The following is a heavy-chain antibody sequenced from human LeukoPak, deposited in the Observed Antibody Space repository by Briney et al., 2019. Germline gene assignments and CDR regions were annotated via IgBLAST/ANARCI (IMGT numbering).Heavy chain of an antibody. J-gene: IGHJ4*02. CDR3: ARGVYPLLTYEGSHHYFDY. CDR2: ISYSGGA. D-gene: IGHD3-3*01. V-gene: IGHV4-30-4*01. CDR1: GDSISSDDDY. Sequence: SETLSLTSNVSGDSISSDDDYWSWIRQPPGKGLEWMGYISYSGGALYNPFLKSRLTVSLDPSKNQFSLRLTSVTAADTAVYYCARGVYPLLTYEGSHHYFDYWGQGTLVTVSS.